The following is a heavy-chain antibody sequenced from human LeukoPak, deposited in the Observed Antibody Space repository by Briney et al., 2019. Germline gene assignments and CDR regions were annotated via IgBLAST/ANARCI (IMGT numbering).Heavy chain of an antibody. CDR3: ARGIRGSVYYFDY. D-gene: IGHD3-10*01. CDR1: GGSISSSSYY. J-gene: IGHJ4*02. CDR2: IYYSGST. Sequence: SEALSLTCNVSGGSISSSSYYWGWIRQPPGKGLEWIGSIYYSGSTYYNPSLKSRLTISVDTSKNQFSLKLSSVTAADTAVYYCARGIRGSVYYFDYWGQGTLVTVSS. V-gene: IGHV4-39*01.